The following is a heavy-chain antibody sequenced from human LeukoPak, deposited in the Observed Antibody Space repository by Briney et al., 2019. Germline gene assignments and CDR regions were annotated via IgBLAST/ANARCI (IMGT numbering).Heavy chain of an antibody. D-gene: IGHD3-22*01. CDR2: INHSGST. CDR3: ARVYYDSSGPDAFDI. Sequence: SETLSLTCAVYGGSFSGYYWSWIRQPPGKGLGWIGEINHSGSTNYNPSLKSRVTLSIDKSKNQFSLKLSSVTAADTAVYYCARVYYDSSGPDAFDIWGQGTMVTVSS. V-gene: IGHV4-34*01. J-gene: IGHJ3*02. CDR1: GGSFSGYY.